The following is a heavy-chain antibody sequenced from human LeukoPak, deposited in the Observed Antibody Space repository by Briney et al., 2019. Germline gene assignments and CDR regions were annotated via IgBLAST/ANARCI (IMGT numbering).Heavy chain of an antibody. D-gene: IGHD4-11*01. CDR1: GGSFSGYY. CDR3: ARATVTLGTDY. V-gene: IGHV4-34*01. J-gene: IGHJ4*02. CDR2: INHSGST. Sequence: PSETLSLTCAVYGGSFSGYYWSWIRQPPGKGLEWIGEINHSGSTNYNPSLKSRVTISVDTSKNQFSLKLSSVTAAGTAVYYCARATVTLGTDYWGQGTLVTVSS.